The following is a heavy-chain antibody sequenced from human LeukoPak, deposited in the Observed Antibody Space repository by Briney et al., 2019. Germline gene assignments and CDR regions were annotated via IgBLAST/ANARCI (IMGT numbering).Heavy chain of an antibody. Sequence: NPSETLSLTCAVYGGSFSGYYWSWIRQPPGKGLEWIGEINHSGSTTYNPSLKSRVTISVDTSKNQFSLKLSSVTAADTAVYYCARGGATMVRGTSYYYMDVWVKGTTVTVSS. CDR1: GGSFSGYY. J-gene: IGHJ6*03. CDR3: ARGGATMVRGTSYYYMDV. CDR2: INHSGST. D-gene: IGHD3-10*01. V-gene: IGHV4-34*01.